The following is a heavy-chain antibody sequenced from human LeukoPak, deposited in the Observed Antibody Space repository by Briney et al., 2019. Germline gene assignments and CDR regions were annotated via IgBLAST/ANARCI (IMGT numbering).Heavy chain of an antibody. CDR2: IYPGDSDT. J-gene: IGHJ6*03. CDR1: GYSFTSYW. V-gene: IGHV5-51*01. Sequence: GESLKISCKGSGYSFTSYWIGWVRQMPGKGLEWMGIIYPGDSDTRYSPSFQGQVTISADKSISTAYLQWSSLKASDTVMYYCARLGYCSSTSCYERPYYYYMDVWGKGTTVTVSS. D-gene: IGHD2-2*01. CDR3: ARLGYCSSTSCYERPYYYYMDV.